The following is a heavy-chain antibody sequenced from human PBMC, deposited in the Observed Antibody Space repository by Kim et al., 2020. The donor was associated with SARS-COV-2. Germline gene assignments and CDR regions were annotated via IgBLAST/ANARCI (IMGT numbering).Heavy chain of an antibody. CDR3: ARVGGYYDSSGYYHPDPYYFDY. J-gene: IGHJ4*02. V-gene: IGHV1-18*01. D-gene: IGHD3-22*01. Sequence: ASVKVSCKASGYTFTSYGISWVRQAPGQGLEWMGWISAYNGNTNYAQKLQGRVTMTTDTSTSTAYMELRSLRSDDTAVYYCARVGGYYDSSGYYHPDPYYFDYWGQGTLVTVSS. CDR1: GYTFTSYG. CDR2: ISAYNGNT.